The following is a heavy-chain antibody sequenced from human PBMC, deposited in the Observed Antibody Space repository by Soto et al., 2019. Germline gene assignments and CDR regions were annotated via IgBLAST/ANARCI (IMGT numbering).Heavy chain of an antibody. CDR2: IYYSGST. Sequence: SETLSLTCTVSGGSISSGDYYWSWIRQPPGKGLEWIGYIYYSGSTYYKPSLKSRVTISGDTSKNQFSLKLSSVTAADTAVYYCARAKGLLTVTTAWFDPWGQGTLVTVSS. D-gene: IGHD4-17*01. CDR1: GGSISSGDYY. J-gene: IGHJ5*02. V-gene: IGHV4-30-4*01. CDR3: ARAKGLLTVTTAWFDP.